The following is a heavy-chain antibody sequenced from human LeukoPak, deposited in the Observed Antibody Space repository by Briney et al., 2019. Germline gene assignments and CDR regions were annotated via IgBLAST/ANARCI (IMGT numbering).Heavy chain of an antibody. Sequence: SQTLSLTCAVSGGSISSGGYSWSWIRQPPGKGLEWIGYIYHSGSTYYNPSLKSRVTISVDRSKNQFSLKLSSVTAADTAVYYCASQLLWFGEPRSWFDPWGQGTLVTVPS. V-gene: IGHV4-30-2*01. J-gene: IGHJ5*02. CDR3: ASQLLWFGEPRSWFDP. D-gene: IGHD3-10*01. CDR1: GGSISSGGYS. CDR2: IYHSGST.